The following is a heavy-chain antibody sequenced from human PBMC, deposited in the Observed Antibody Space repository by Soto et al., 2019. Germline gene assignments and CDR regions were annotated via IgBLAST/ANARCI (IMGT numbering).Heavy chain of an antibody. CDR2: FFIGGNT. CDR1: GGYISSSTYY. D-gene: IGHD2-15*01. V-gene: IGHV4-39*01. Sequence: SETLSLTCTVSGGYISSSTYYWGRMRKPPGKGLEWIASFFIGGNTYYNPSLKSRVTISVDTSKNQFSLKLSSVTAADTAVYYCARHTPAISISDHWGQGTLVTVSS. J-gene: IGHJ4*02. CDR3: ARHTPAISISDH.